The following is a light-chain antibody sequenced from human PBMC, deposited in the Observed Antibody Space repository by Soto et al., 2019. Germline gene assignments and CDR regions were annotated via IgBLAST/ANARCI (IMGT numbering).Light chain of an antibody. CDR3: QQYNNWPYT. V-gene: IGKV3-15*01. CDR1: QSVSSN. CDR2: GAS. Sequence: EIVMTQSPATLSVSPGERATLSCRASQSVSSNLAWYQQKPGQAPRLLIYGASTRATGIPARFSGGGSGTEFTLTISSLQSEDFAVYYCQQYNNWPYTLGQGTKLEIK. J-gene: IGKJ2*01.